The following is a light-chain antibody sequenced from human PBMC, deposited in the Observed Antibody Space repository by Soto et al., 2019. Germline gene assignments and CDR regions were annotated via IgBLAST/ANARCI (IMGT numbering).Light chain of an antibody. CDR1: SSDVGAYNY. V-gene: IGLV2-14*01. CDR2: DVT. CDR3: SSYTTIKPVI. J-gene: IGLJ2*01. Sequence: QSALAQPASVSGSPGQSITISCTGTSSDVGAYNYVSWYHQHHPGKAPELIIYDVTDRPSGVSTRFSGSKSGNTASLTISGLQAEDEGDYYCSSYTTIKPVIFGGGTQLNVL.